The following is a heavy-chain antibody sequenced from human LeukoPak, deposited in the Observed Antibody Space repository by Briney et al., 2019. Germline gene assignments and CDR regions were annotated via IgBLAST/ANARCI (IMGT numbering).Heavy chain of an antibody. V-gene: IGHV4-39*07. CDR3: ASHPDLIYDSSEGAFDI. CDR2: IYYSGST. D-gene: IGHD3-22*01. Sequence: SETLSLTCTVSGGSISSNNYYWGWIRQPPGKGLEWIGSIYYSGSTYYNPSLKSRVTISVDTSKNQFSLKLRSVTAADTAVYYCASHPDLIYDSSEGAFDIWGQGTMVTVSS. CDR1: GGSISSNNYY. J-gene: IGHJ3*02.